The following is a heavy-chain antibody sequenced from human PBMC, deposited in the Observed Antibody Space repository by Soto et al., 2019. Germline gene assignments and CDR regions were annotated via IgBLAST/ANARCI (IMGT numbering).Heavy chain of an antibody. D-gene: IGHD2-8*01. CDR2: INPSGGST. CDR3: ASTRCTNGVCYTDDYYYYGMDV. V-gene: IGHV1-46*01. Sequence: SVKVSCKASGYTFTSYYMHWVRQAPGQGLEWMGIINPSGGSTSYAQKFQGRVTMTRDTSTSTVYMELSSLRSEDTAVYYCASTRCTNGVCYTDDYYYYGMDVWGQGTTVTVSS. J-gene: IGHJ6*02. CDR1: GYTFTSYY.